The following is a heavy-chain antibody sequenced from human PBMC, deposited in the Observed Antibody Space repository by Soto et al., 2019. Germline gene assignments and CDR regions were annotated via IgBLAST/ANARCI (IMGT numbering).Heavy chain of an antibody. J-gene: IGHJ6*02. CDR2: ISWNSGSI. D-gene: IGHD6-6*01. Sequence: EVQLVESGGGLVQPGRSLRLSCAASGFTFDDYAMHWFRQAPGKGLEWVSGISWNSGSIGYADSVKGRFTISRDNAKNSLYLQMNSLRAEDTALYYCALGGSSSYYYGMDVWGQGTTVTVSS. CDR3: ALGGSSSYYYGMDV. V-gene: IGHV3-9*01. CDR1: GFTFDDYA.